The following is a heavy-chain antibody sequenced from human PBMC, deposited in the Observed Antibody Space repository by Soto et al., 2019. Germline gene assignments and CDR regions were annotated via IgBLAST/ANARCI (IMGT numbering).Heavy chain of an antibody. D-gene: IGHD6-6*01. Sequence: ASVKVSCKASGYTFTGYYMHWVRQAPGQGLEWMGWINPNSGGTNYAQKFHGRVTMTRDTSISRAYMELSRLRSDDTAVYYCVDSSSPPGAYYYYGMDVWGQGTTVTVSS. CDR1: GYTFTGYY. V-gene: IGHV1-2*02. J-gene: IGHJ6*02. CDR2: INPNSGGT. CDR3: VDSSSPPGAYYYYGMDV.